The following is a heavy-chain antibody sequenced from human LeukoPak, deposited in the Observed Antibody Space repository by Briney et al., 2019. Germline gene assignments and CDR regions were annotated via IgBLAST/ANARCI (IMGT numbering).Heavy chain of an antibody. J-gene: IGHJ4*02. Sequence: GGSLRLSCAASGFTVSSNYMSWVRQAPGKWLEWVSVIYSGGSTYYADSVKGRFTISRDNSKNTLYLQMNSLRAEDTAVYYCARSAVVITPPDYWGQGTLVTVSS. D-gene: IGHD3-22*01. CDR2: IYSGGST. V-gene: IGHV3-66*01. CDR1: GFTVSSNY. CDR3: ARSAVVITPPDY.